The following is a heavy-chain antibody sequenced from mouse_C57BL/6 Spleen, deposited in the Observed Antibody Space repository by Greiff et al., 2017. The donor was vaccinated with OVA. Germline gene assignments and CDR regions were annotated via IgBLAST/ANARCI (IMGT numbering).Heavy chain of an antibody. CDR3: ADSNYGDFDY. Sequence: DVQLQESGPVLVKPGASVKMSCKASGYTFTDYYMNWVKQSHGKSLEWIGVINPYNGGTSYNQKFKGKATLTVDKSSSTAYMELNSLTSEDSAVYYCADSNYGDFDYWGQGTTLTVSS. J-gene: IGHJ2*01. CDR2: INPYNGGT. CDR1: GYTFTDYY. D-gene: IGHD2-5*01. V-gene: IGHV1-19*01.